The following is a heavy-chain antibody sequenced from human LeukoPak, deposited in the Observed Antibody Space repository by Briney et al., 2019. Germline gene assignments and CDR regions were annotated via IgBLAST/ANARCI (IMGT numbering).Heavy chain of an antibody. D-gene: IGHD1-26*01. CDR2: ISYDGNNK. CDR1: GFTFRSYG. Sequence: GGSLRLSCAASGFTFRSYGMHWVRQAPGKGLEWVAVISYDGNNKYYPDSVKGRSTISRDNSKNTLYLQMNSLRAEDTAVYYCARDLAGGSYPKDAFDIWGQGTMVTVSS. J-gene: IGHJ3*02. CDR3: ARDLAGGSYPKDAFDI. V-gene: IGHV3-30*03.